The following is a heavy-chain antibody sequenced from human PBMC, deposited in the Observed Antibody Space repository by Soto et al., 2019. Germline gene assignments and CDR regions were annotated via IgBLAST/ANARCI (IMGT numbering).Heavy chain of an antibody. CDR2: IYYSGST. CDR1: GSSISSYY. D-gene: IGHD4-17*01. J-gene: IGHJ3*02. V-gene: IGHV4-59*01. CDR3: ARDWYGDDAFDI. Sequence: SETLSLTCTVSGSSISSYYWSWIRQPPGKGLEWIGYIYYSGSTNYYPSLKSRVTISVDTSKNQFSLKLSSVTAADTAVYYCARDWYGDDAFDIWGQGTMVTVSS.